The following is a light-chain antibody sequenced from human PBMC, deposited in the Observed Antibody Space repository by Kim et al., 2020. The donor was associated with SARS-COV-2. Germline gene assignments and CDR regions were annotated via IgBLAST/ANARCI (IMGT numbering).Light chain of an antibody. CDR2: DTD. J-gene: IGKJ4*01. CDR1: QSVHNY. CDR3: QQRSSWPLT. V-gene: IGKV3-11*01. Sequence: FSPGETATPPCRASQSVHNYLAWYRQKPGQAPTLLIYDTDNRATGIPTRFSGRGSGTDFTLSISNLDPEDFAVYYCQQRSSWPLTFGGGTKVDIK.